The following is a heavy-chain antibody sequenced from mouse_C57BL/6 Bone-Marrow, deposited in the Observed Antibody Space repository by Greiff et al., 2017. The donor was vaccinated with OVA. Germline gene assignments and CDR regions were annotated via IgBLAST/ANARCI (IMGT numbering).Heavy chain of an antibody. D-gene: IGHD1-3*01. V-gene: IGHV2-2*01. CDR2: IWSGGST. CDR1: GFSLPSYG. CDR3: ANNYVDAMDY. J-gene: IGHJ4*01. Sequence: VKLMESGPGLVQPSQSLSITCTVSGFSLPSYGVHWVRQSPGKGLEWLGVIWSGGSTDYNAAFISRLSISKDNSKSQVFFKMNSLQADDTAIYYCANNYVDAMDYWGQGTSVTVSS.